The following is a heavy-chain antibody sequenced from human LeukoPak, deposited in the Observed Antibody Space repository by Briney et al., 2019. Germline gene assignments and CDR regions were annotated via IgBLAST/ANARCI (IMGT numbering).Heavy chain of an antibody. D-gene: IGHD3-3*01. V-gene: IGHV1-69*01. CDR1: GDTFSTYG. CDR3: ARGQRNEYYDFWSDDYMGV. CDR2: IIPILGTA. Sequence: SVKVSCKASGDTFSTYGINWVRQAPGQGPEWMGGIIPILGTANYAQKFKGRVTITADESTSTVYMELSSLRSEDTAVYYCARGQRNEYYDFWSDDYMGVWGKGTTITVSS. J-gene: IGHJ6*03.